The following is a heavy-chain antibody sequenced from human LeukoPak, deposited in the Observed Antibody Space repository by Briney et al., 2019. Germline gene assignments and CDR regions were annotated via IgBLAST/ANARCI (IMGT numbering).Heavy chain of an antibody. CDR3: ARLTYSSSTAEYFQH. J-gene: IGHJ1*01. CDR1: GGSISSYY. V-gene: IGHV4-59*01. D-gene: IGHD6-13*01. CDR2: IYYSGST. Sequence: SQTLSLTCTVSGGSISSYYWSWIRQPPGKGLEWIGYIYYSGSTNYNPSLKSRVTISVDTSKNQFSLKLSSVTAADTAVYYCARLTYSSSTAEYFQHWGQGTLVTVSS.